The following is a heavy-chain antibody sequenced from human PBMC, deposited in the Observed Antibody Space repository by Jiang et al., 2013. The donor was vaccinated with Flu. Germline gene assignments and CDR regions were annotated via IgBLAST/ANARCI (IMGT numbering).Heavy chain of an antibody. Sequence: LVESGGGVVQPGRSLRLSCAASGFTFSSYGMHWVRQAPGKGLEWVAVISYDGSNKYYADSVKGRFTISRDNSKNTLYLQMNSLRAEDTAVYYCAKGGTALLWFGELLRPFDYWGQGTLVTVSS. D-gene: IGHD3-10*01. CDR3: AKGGTALLWFGELLRPFDY. J-gene: IGHJ4*02. CDR1: GFTFSSYG. V-gene: IGHV3-30*18. CDR2: ISYDGSNK.